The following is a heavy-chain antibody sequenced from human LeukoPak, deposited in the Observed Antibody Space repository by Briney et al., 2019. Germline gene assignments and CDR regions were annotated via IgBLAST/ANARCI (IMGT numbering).Heavy chain of an antibody. V-gene: IGHV3-30*18. D-gene: IGHD1-26*01. CDR1: GFTFSSYG. CDR3: ANGGSYYVY. J-gene: IGHJ4*02. CDR2: ISYDGSNK. Sequence: PGGSLRLSCAASGFTFSSYGMHWVRQAPGKGLEWVAVISYDGSNKYYADSVKGRFTISRDNSKNTLYLQMNSLRAEDTAVYYCANGGSYYVYWGQGTLVTVSS.